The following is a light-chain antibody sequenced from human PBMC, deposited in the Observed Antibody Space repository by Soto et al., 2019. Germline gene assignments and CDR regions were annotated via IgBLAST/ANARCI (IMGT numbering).Light chain of an antibody. CDR3: LQDYTYPRT. CDR2: AAS. V-gene: IGKV1-6*01. CDR1: QGIRND. J-gene: IGKJ1*01. Sequence: AIQMTQSTSSLSASVGDRVTITCRASQGIRNDLGWYQKKSGKAPKLLIYAASSLQSGVPSRFSGSGSGTDFTLTISSLQPEDFATYYCLQDYTYPRTFGQGTSVEIK.